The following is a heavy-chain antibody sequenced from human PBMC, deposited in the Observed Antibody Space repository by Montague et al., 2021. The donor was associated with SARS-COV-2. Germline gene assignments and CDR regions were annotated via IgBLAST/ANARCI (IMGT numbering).Heavy chain of an antibody. D-gene: IGHD3-9*01. Sequence: ETLSLTCAVYGGSFSGYYWSWIRQPPGRGLEWIGEIDHSGSTNYNPSLKSRVTISLDTSKNQFSLRLNSVTAADTAVYYCARGRYFHWLLFALNDAFDIWGQGTMVTVSS. V-gene: IGHV4-34*01. J-gene: IGHJ3*02. CDR1: GGSFSGYY. CDR3: ARGRYFHWLLFALNDAFDI. CDR2: IDHSGST.